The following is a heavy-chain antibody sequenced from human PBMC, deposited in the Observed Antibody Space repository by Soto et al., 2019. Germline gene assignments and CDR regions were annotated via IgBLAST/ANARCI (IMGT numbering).Heavy chain of an antibody. D-gene: IGHD1-26*01. CDR2: IWSDGSKE. V-gene: IGHV3-33*01. Sequence: QAQLMESGGGVVQPGRSLRLSCTASGFPFSASGMHWVRQAPGKGLEWVAMIWSDGSKEYYSDSVKGRFTISRDNSKSMVFLQMDRLTAEDTAVYYCARDKGTTCLDTWGQGDMVTVSS. J-gene: IGHJ5*02. CDR1: GFPFSASG. CDR3: ARDKGTTCLDT.